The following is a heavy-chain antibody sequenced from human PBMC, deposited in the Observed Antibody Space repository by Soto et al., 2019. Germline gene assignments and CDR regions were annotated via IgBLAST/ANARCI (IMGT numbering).Heavy chain of an antibody. Sequence: QVQLVESGGGVVQPGRSLRLSCAASGFTFSSYAMHWVRQAPGKGLEWVAVISYDGSNKYYADPLKGRFTISRDNSRNRLYLEMNSLSAEDTAVYYCARDRRETVTTAFDYWGQGTLVADS. CDR2: ISYDGSNK. CDR3: ARDRRETVTTAFDY. CDR1: GFTFSSYA. V-gene: IGHV3-30-3*01. D-gene: IGHD4-17*01. J-gene: IGHJ4*02.